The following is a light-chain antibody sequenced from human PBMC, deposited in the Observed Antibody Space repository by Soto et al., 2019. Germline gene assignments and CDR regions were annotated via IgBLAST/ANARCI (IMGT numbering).Light chain of an antibody. V-gene: IGKV1-5*01. CDR3: HSRA. J-gene: IGKJ5*01. CDR2: DAS. CDR1: QTISRW. Sequence: DIQMTQCPSALSASVGDEVTITCRASQTISRWLAWYQQKPGRAPKLLIYDASTLESGVPSRFSGSGSETEFTLTISRLQPDDFATYFCHSRAFGQGTRLEIK.